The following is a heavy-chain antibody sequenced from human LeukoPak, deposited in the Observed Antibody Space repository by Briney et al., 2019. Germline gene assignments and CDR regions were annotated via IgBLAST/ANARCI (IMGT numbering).Heavy chain of an antibody. CDR2: LPPDELGI. CDR3: VGTIASRGSEY. Sequence: GGSLRLSCAVSGFTFRNYAMAWVRQAPGMGLVWVSRLPPDELGIIYADSVKGRFTVSRDNAKNTVYLQMNNLRVDDTAMYYCVGTIASRGSEYWGQGALVTVSS. V-gene: IGHV3-74*01. CDR1: GFTFRNYA. D-gene: IGHD6-6*01. J-gene: IGHJ4*02.